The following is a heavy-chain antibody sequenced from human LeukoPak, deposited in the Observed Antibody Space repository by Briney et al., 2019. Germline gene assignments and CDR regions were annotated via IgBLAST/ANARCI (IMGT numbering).Heavy chain of an antibody. CDR2: ISGSGGST. CDR3: AKGRYYYGSGSLANNWFDP. CDR1: GFTFSNYA. D-gene: IGHD3-10*01. Sequence: GGSLRLSCAASGFTFSNYAMSWVRQAPGKGLEWVSGISGSGGSTYYADSVKGRFTISRDNAKNSLYLQMNSLRAEDTALYYCAKGRYYYGSGSLANNWFDPWGQGTLVTVSS. J-gene: IGHJ5*02. V-gene: IGHV3-23*01.